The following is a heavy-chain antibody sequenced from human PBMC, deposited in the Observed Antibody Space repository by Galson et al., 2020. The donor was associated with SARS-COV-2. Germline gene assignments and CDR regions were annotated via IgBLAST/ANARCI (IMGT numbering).Heavy chain of an antibody. J-gene: IGHJ3*01. CDR1: GFTFSSFE. V-gene: IGHV3-48*03. Sequence: GESLKISCAASGFTFSSFEMNWVRQAPGQGLEWISYITGSGRTTYYADSVKGRFTISRDNAQNSVSLQMNSLSTEDTSIYYCARTKGSGSFYAWAAFDFWGQGTMVTVSS. CDR2: ITGSGRTT. D-gene: IGHD3-10*01. CDR3: ARTKGSGSFYAWAAFDF.